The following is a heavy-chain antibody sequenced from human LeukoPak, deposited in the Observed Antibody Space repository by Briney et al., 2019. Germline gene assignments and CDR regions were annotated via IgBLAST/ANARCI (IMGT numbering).Heavy chain of an antibody. CDR2: VYYSGST. V-gene: IGHV4-59*01. CDR3: ARVSGGSSGWYGY. D-gene: IGHD6-19*01. CDR1: GGSISSYY. J-gene: IGHJ4*02. Sequence: SETLSLTCTVSGGSISSYYWSWIRQPPGKGLEWIGYVYYSGSTNYNPSLKSRVTISVDTSKNQFSLKLSSVTAADTAVYYCARVSGGSSGWYGYWGQGTLVTVSS.